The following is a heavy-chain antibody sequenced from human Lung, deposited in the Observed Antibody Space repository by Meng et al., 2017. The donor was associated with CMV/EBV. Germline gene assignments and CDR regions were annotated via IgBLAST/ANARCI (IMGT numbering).Heavy chain of an antibody. V-gene: IGHV3-23*01. D-gene: IGHD6-13*01. J-gene: IGHJ4*02. Sequence: AGSLRLXCAASGFTLSNFAMSWVRLPAGKGLQWVSPITASGGSTYYADSVKGRFTVSRDNSKSTLYLQMNSLRAEDTAIYYCAKAYSSSWYRENDDYWGQGTLVTVSS. CDR1: GFTLSNFA. CDR2: ITASGGST. CDR3: AKAYSSSWYRENDDY.